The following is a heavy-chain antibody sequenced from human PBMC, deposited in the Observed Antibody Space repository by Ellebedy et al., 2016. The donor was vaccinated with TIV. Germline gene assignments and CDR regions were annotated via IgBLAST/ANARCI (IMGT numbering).Heavy chain of an antibody. Sequence: GESLKISXAASGFTFSSYAMSWVRQAPGKGLEWVAVISYDGGSKYYADAVKGRFTISRDNAKSTLYLQMNSLRAEDTAVYHCAKASSSGWYNWGQGTLVTVSS. CDR3: AKASSSGWYN. CDR1: GFTFSSYA. D-gene: IGHD6-19*01. CDR2: ISYDGGSK. J-gene: IGHJ4*02. V-gene: IGHV3-30*18.